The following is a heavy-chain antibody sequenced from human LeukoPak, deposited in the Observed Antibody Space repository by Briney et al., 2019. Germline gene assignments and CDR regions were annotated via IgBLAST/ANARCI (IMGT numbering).Heavy chain of an antibody. V-gene: IGHV4-30-2*01. CDR2: IYHSGST. CDR1: GGSISSGGYS. J-gene: IGHJ5*02. Sequence: SETLSLTCAVSGGSISSGGYSWSWIRQPPGKGLEWIGYIYHSGSTYYNPSLKSRVTISVDRSKSQFSLKLSSVTAADTAVYHCARAEAYGGKRIDPWGQGTLVTVSS. CDR3: ARAEAYGGKRIDP. D-gene: IGHD4-23*01.